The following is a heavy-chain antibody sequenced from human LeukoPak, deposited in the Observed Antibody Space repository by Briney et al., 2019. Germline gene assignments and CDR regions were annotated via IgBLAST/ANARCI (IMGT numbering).Heavy chain of an antibody. V-gene: IGHV3-23*01. CDR1: GFTFSNYG. CDR2: ISSSGDST. D-gene: IGHD2/OR15-2a*01. Sequence: GGSLRLSXAVSGFTFSNYGMSWVRQAPGKGLEWVSVISSSGDSTYYADSVKGRFTISRDNSKNTLYLQMNGLRAEDTAIYYCAKDDGNNAKLLLDYWGQGTLVTVSS. CDR3: AKDDGNNAKLLLDY. J-gene: IGHJ4*02.